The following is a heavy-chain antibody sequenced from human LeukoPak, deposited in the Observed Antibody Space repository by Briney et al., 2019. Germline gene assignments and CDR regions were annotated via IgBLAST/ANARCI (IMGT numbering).Heavy chain of an antibody. V-gene: IGHV4-38-2*02. D-gene: IGHD3-22*01. CDR1: GDSISSDY. Sequence: PSETLSLTCTVSGDSISSDYWSWIRQPPGKGLEWIGSIYHSGSTYYNPSLKSRVTISVDTSKNQFSLKLSSVTAADTAVYYCAREPDYYDSSGYNDYWGQGTLVTVSS. CDR2: IYHSGST. CDR3: AREPDYYDSSGYNDY. J-gene: IGHJ4*02.